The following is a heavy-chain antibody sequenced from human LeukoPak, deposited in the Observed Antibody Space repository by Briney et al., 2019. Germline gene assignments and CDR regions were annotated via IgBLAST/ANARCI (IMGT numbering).Heavy chain of an antibody. J-gene: IGHJ4*02. Sequence: TSETLSLTCTVSGGSITTSSYYWGWIRQPPGKGLEWIGSIYYSESTYYNPSLKSRVTISVDTSKNQFSLKLSSVTAADTAVYYCARGLGELSFAVDYWGQGTLVTVSS. CDR1: GGSITTSSYY. D-gene: IGHD3-16*02. CDR3: ARGLGELSFAVDY. CDR2: IYYSEST. V-gene: IGHV4-39*07.